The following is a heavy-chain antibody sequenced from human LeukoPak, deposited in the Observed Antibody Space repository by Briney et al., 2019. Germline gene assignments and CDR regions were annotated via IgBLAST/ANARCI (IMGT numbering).Heavy chain of an antibody. V-gene: IGHV3-21*01. CDR3: ARDGPKYCSNGVCYAPVDP. CDR2: ISSGSSYI. D-gene: IGHD2-8*01. CDR1: GLTLSSYS. J-gene: IGHJ5*02. Sequence: GGSLRLSCAASGLTLSSYSMNWVRQAPGKGLEWVSSISSGSSYIYYADSVKGRFTISRDNAKNSLYLQMNSLRAEDTAVYYCARDGPKYCSNGVCYAPVDPWGQGTLVTVSS.